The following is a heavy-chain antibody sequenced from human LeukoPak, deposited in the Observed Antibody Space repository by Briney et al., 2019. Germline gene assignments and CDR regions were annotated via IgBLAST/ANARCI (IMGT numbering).Heavy chain of an antibody. CDR2: IYHSGST. V-gene: IGHV4-28*01. CDR3: ARHGVLRYFDWLSHMHYFDY. J-gene: IGHJ4*02. Sequence: SETLSLTCAVSDYSINSNNWRVWIRQPPGKGLEWIGYIYHSGSTSYNPSLKSRVTISVDTSKNQFSLKLSSVTAADTAVYYCARHGVLRYFDWLSHMHYFDYWGQGTLVTVSS. CDR1: DYSINSNNW. D-gene: IGHD3-9*01.